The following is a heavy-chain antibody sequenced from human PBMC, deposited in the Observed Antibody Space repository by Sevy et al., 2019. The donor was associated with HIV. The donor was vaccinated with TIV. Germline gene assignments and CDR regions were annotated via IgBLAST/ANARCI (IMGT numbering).Heavy chain of an antibody. CDR3: ARGTGGPGYDYGMDV. J-gene: IGHJ6*02. CDR2: ISNSGSTI. D-gene: IGHD2-8*02. V-gene: IGHV3-11*01. CDR1: GFIFRDYY. Sequence: GGSLRLSCAASGFIFRDYYMTWIRQAPGKGLQWVSYISNSGSTIYYADSVKGRFTISRDDAKSSLFLQMNSLRAEDTAVYYCARGTGGPGYDYGMDVWGQGTTVTVSS.